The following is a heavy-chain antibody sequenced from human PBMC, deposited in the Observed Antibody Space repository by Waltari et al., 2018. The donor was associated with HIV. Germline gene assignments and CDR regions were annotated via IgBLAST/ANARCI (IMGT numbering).Heavy chain of an antibody. J-gene: IGHJ5*02. CDR2: LHTRGGD. D-gene: IGHD2-2*01. V-gene: IGHV4-4*07. Sequence: QVQLQESGPGLVKPSETLSLPCTVSGGSISSYYWSWNRQPAGKGLEWIGRLHTRGGDKDNPAMKNLVVRAVDTSKNQFARKLSYGTAADTAVYYGAGSCSSTGCHAMRGEGYDWFDPWGQGTLVTVSS. CDR1: GGSISSYY. CDR3: AGSCSSTGCHAMRGEGYDWFDP.